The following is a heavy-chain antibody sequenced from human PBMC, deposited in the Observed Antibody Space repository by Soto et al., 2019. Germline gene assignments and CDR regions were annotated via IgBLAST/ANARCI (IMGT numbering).Heavy chain of an antibody. CDR2: IYYSANR. CDR3: ARPGEGLSPGDY. V-gene: IGHV4-39*01. J-gene: IGHJ4*02. Sequence: PSETLSLTCTVSGASMTSTSYYWGWIRQPPGKGLEWIGSIYYSANRYYNPSLKSRVIISMDTSKNQFSLKLTSVTAADTAVYFCARPGEGLSPGDYWGQGTLVTVSS. CDR1: GASMTSTSYY. D-gene: IGHD3-16*01.